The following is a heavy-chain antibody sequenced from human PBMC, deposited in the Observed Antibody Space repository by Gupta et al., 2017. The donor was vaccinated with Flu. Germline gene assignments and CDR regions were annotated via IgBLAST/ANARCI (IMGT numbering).Heavy chain of an antibody. D-gene: IGHD5/OR15-5a*01. CDR1: GFSLSTGGVG. CDR3: AHRKNIVLTGTIDY. Sequence: QITLKESGPTLVQRTQTRTLTCAGSGFSLSTGGVGVGWIRQPPGKALECLALIYWDDDPRYRPSLKNRLTITREASRNQVVLTMTNVDPADTATYFCAHRKNIVLTGTIDYWGQGTLVTVSS. J-gene: IGHJ4*02. CDR2: IYWDDDP. V-gene: IGHV2-5*02.